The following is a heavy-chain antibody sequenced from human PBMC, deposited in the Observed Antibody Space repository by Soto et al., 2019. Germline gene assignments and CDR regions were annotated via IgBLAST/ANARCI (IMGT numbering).Heavy chain of an antibody. D-gene: IGHD1-1*01. V-gene: IGHV4-59*01. J-gene: IGHJ5*02. CDR3: ARYGTTGTTLWLDP. CDR1: GGSISSYY. CDR2: IYYSGST. Sequence: SETLSLTCTVSGGSISSYYWSWIRQPPGKGLEWIGYIYYSGSTNYNPSLKSRVTISVDTSKNQFSLKLSSVTAADTAMYYCARYGTTGTTLWLDPWGQGTLVTVSS.